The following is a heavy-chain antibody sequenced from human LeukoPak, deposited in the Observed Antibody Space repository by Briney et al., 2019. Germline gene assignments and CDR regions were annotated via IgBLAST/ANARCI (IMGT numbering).Heavy chain of an antibody. CDR3: ARGIEYYYDSSGSSRDAFDI. Sequence: ASVKVSCKASGGTFSSYAISWVRQAPGQGLEWMGGIIPIFGTANYAQKSQGRVTITADESTSTAYMELSSLRSEDTAVYYCARGIEYYYDSSGSSRDAFDIWGQGTMVTVSS. J-gene: IGHJ3*02. D-gene: IGHD3-22*01. CDR1: GGTFSSYA. CDR2: IIPIFGTA. V-gene: IGHV1-69*13.